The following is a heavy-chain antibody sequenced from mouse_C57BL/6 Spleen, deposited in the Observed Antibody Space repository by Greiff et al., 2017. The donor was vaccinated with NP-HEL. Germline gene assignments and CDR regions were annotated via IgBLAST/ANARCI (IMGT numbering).Heavy chain of an antibody. Sequence: QVQLQQPGAELVKPGASVKLSCKASGYTFTSYWMHWVKQRPGRGLEWIGRIDPSSGGTKYNEKFKGKATLTVDKPSSTAYMQLSSLTSEDSAVYYCATTTVVAHFDYWGQGTTLTVSS. CDR2: IDPSSGGT. D-gene: IGHD1-1*01. J-gene: IGHJ2*01. CDR1: GYTFTSYW. V-gene: IGHV1-72*01. CDR3: ATTTVVAHFDY.